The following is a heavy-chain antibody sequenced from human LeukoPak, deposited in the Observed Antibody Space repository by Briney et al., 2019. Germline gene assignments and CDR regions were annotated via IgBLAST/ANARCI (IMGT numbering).Heavy chain of an antibody. CDR3: AHRRGGYFDS. Sequence: SGPTLVKPTQTLTLTCTFSGFSLRTNGEAVGWIRQPPGKALEWLALTYWDDEEHNSPSLKNRLTITKDTSRNQVVLTVTNMDPVDTATYYCAHRRGGYFDSWGQGILVTVSS. J-gene: IGHJ4*02. V-gene: IGHV2-5*02. CDR1: GFSLRTNGEA. CDR2: TYWDDEE. D-gene: IGHD3-10*01.